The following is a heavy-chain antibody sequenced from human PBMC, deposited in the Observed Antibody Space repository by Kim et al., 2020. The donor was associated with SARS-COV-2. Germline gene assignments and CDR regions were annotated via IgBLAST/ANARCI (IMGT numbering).Heavy chain of an antibody. CDR3: ARERFR. J-gene: IGHJ4*02. CDR2: SSSSTI. V-gene: IGHV3-48*02. Sequence: SSSSTIYYADSVKGRFTISRDNAKNSLYLQMNSLRDEDTAVYYCARERFRWGQGTLVTVSS.